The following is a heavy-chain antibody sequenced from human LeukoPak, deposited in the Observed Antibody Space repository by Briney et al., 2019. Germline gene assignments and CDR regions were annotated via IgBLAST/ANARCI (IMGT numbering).Heavy chain of an antibody. CDR3: AREDSSRGRNYFDY. Sequence: ASVKVSCKASGYTLTGYYMHWVRQAPGQGREWMGWINPNSGGTNYAQKFQGRVTMTRDTSISTAYMELSRLRSDDTAVYYCAREDSSRGRNYFDYWGQGTLVTVSS. CDR2: INPNSGGT. J-gene: IGHJ4*02. D-gene: IGHD6-13*01. CDR1: GYTLTGYY. V-gene: IGHV1-2*02.